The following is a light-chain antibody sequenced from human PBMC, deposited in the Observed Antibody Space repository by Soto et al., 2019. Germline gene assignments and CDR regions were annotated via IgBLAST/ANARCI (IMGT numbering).Light chain of an antibody. CDR2: GAS. V-gene: IGKV3-15*01. J-gene: IGKJ1*01. CDR3: QQYKNWPQT. CDR1: QSVNSN. Sequence: EIVMTQSPATLSVSPGERSTLSCRASQSVNSNLAWYQQKPGQAPRLLIYGASSRATGIPARFSGSGSGTEFTLTITSLQSEDFAIYYCQQYKNWPQTFGQGTKVDIK.